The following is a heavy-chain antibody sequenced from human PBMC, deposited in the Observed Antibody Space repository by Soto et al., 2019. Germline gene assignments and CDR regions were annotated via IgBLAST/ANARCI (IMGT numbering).Heavy chain of an antibody. J-gene: IGHJ6*02. CDR1: GGSFSGYY. Sequence: GSLRLSCAVYGGSFSGYYWSWIRQPPGKGLEWIGEINHSGSTNYNPSLKSRVTISVDTSKNQFSLKLSSVTAADTAVYYCARGTSSSYYYYGMDVWGQGTTVTVSS. CDR2: INHSGST. CDR3: ARGTSSSYYYYGMDV. D-gene: IGHD6-6*01. V-gene: IGHV4-34*01.